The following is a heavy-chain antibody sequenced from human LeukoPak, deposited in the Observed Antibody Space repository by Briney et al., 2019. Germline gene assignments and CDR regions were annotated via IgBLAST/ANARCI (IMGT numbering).Heavy chain of an antibody. CDR1: GGSISSYY. CDR2: IYYSGST. J-gene: IGHJ4*02. Sequence: SETLSLTCTVSGGSISSYYWSWIQQPPGKGLEWIGYIYYSGSTNYNPSLKSRVTISVDTSKNQFSLKLSSVTAADTAVYYCARGGSGYDYVSFDYWGQGTLVTVSS. D-gene: IGHD5-12*01. CDR3: ARGGSGYDYVSFDY. V-gene: IGHV4-59*01.